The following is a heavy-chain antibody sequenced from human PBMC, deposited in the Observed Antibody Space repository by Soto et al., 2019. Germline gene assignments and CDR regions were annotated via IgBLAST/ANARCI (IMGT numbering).Heavy chain of an antibody. D-gene: IGHD3-3*01. V-gene: IGHV3-74*01. Sequence: EVQLVESGGGLVQPGGSLGLSCAASGFTFSSYWMHWVRQVPGKGLVWVSRINSDGSIRTYAASVTGRFTISRDNVKNTLKLQMRGLRVEDTGVYYCVRALDYDFWSGRDARALDYGMDGWGQGTTVTVSA. CDR3: VRALDYDFWSGRDARALDYGMDG. J-gene: IGHJ6*01. CDR2: INSDGSIR. CDR1: GFTFSSYW.